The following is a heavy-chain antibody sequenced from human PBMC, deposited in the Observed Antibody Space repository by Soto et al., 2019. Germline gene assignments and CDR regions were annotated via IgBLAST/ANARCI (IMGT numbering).Heavy chain of an antibody. CDR2: IIPILGIA. CDR1: GGTFSSYT. Sequence: QVQLVQSGAEVKKPGSSVKVSCKASGGTFSSYTISWVRQAPGQGLEWMGRIIPILGIANYAQKFQGRVTITADKSTSTAYMELSSLRSEDTAVYYCAREDYDILPGYYKGWFDPWGQGTLVTVSS. J-gene: IGHJ5*02. D-gene: IGHD3-9*01. CDR3: AREDYDILPGYYKGWFDP. V-gene: IGHV1-69*08.